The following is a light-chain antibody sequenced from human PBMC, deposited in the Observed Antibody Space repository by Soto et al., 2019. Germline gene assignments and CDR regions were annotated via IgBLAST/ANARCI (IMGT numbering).Light chain of an antibody. J-gene: IGLJ2*01. CDR3: SSYTSSSTVV. CDR2: EVS. Sequence: QSALTQPASVSGSPGQSITISCTGTSSDVGGYTYVSWYQQHPGKAPKLMIYEVSNRPSGVSNRFSGSKSGNTASLTISGVQAEDEADYYCSSYTSSSTVVFGGGTKITVL. CDR1: SSDVGGYTY. V-gene: IGLV2-14*01.